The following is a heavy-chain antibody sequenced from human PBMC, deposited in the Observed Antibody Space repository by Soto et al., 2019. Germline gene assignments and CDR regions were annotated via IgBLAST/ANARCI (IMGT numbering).Heavy chain of an antibody. CDR3: ARDLGGSYYAPVDY. CDR1: GYTFTSYG. V-gene: IGHV1-18*01. Sequence: QVQLVQSGAEVKKPGASVKVSCKASGYTFTSYGISWVRQAPGQGLEWMGWISAYNGNTKYAQKFQGRVTMTTDTAGSTGYMGLRSLRSDDTAVYYCARDLGGSYYAPVDYWGQGTLVTVSS. J-gene: IGHJ4*02. CDR2: ISAYNGNT. D-gene: IGHD1-26*01.